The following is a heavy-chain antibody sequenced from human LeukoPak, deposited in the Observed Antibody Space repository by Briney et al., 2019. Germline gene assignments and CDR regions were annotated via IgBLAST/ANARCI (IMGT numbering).Heavy chain of an antibody. Sequence: ASVKVSCKASGYTFTGYYMHWVRQAPGQGLEWMGWINPNSGGTNYAQKFQGWVTMTRDTSISTAYMELSRLRSDDTAVYYCARDRCSGGSCPNWFDPWGQGTLVTVSS. J-gene: IGHJ5*02. CDR2: INPNSGGT. CDR1: GYTFTGYY. CDR3: ARDRCSGGSCPNWFDP. D-gene: IGHD2-15*01. V-gene: IGHV1-2*04.